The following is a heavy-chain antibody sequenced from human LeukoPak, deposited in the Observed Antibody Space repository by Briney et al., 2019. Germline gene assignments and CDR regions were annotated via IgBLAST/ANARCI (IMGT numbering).Heavy chain of an antibody. V-gene: IGHV3-43*02. CDR3: AKDTDARPGYSSGYYDS. D-gene: IGHD6-19*01. CDR2: ISGDGGDR. Sequence: TGGSLRLSCVASGFTFNRFSMHWVRHTPGKGLEWVSLISGDGGDRKYADSVRGRFTISRDNSKHSLYLQMNSLRIDDFGLYYCAKDTDARPGYSSGYYDSWGRGTLVTVSS. J-gene: IGHJ4*02. CDR1: GFTFNRFS.